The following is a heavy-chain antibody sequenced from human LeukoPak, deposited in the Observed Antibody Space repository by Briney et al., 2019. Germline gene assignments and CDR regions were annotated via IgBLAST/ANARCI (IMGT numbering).Heavy chain of an antibody. CDR3: ARDLWFGELLSR. Sequence: PGGSLRLSCAASGFTFSSYSMNWVRQAPGKGLEWVSSISSSSYIYYADSVKGRFTISRDSAKNSLYLQMNSLRAEDTAVYYCARDLWFGELLSRRGQGTLVTVSS. D-gene: IGHD3-10*01. CDR1: GFTFSSYS. V-gene: IGHV3-21*01. J-gene: IGHJ4*02. CDR2: ISSSSYI.